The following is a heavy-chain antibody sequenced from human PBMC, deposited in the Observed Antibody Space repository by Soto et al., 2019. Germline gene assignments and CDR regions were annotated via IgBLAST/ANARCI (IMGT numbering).Heavy chain of an antibody. CDR2: IYHSGST. V-gene: IGHV4-38-2*01. J-gene: IGHJ3*02. Sequence: PSETLSLTCAVSSNSISSGYYWGWILQPPGKGLEWIGSIYHSGSTYYNPSLKSRVTISVDTSKNQFSLKLSSVTAADTAVYYCARRNLGATPDAFDIWGQGTMVTVSS. D-gene: IGHD1-26*01. CDR1: SNSISSGYY. CDR3: ARRNLGATPDAFDI.